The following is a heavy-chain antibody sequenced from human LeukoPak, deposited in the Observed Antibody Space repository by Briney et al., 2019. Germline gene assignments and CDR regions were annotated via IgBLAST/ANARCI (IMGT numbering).Heavy chain of an antibody. Sequence: GGSLRLSCAASGFTSSSYWMSWVRQAPGKGLEWVANIKQDGSEKYYVDSVKGRFTISRDNAKNSLYLQMNSLRAEDTAVYYCARDGVATNDYWGQGTLVTVSS. CDR1: GFTSSSYW. CDR2: IKQDGSEK. CDR3: ARDGVATNDY. D-gene: IGHD2-15*01. V-gene: IGHV3-7*01. J-gene: IGHJ4*02.